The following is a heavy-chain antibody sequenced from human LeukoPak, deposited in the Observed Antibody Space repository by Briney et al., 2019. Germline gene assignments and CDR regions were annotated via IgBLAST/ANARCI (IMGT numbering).Heavy chain of an antibody. CDR2: INPNSGGT. V-gene: IGHV1-2*02. CDR1: GYTFTGYY. CDR3: ARGSGRITIFGVVIDAFDI. J-gene: IGHJ3*02. Sequence: ASVKVSCKASGYTFTGYYMHWVRQAPGQGLEWMGWINPNSGGTNYAQKFQGRVTMTRDTSISAAYMELSRPRSDDTAVYYCARGSGRITIFGVVIDAFDIWGQGTMVTVSS. D-gene: IGHD3-3*01.